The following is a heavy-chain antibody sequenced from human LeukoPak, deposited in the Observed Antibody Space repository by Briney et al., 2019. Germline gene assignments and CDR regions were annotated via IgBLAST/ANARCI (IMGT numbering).Heavy chain of an antibody. CDR2: IYHSGST. V-gene: IGHV4-30-2*01. Sequence: SETLSLTCTVSGGSISSGGYYWSWIRQPPGKGLEWIGYIYHSGSTYYNPSLKSRVTISVDRSKNQFSLKLSSVTAADTAVYYCARGRLSFGVVTFFDYWGQGTLVTVSS. D-gene: IGHD3-3*01. CDR3: ARGRLSFGVVTFFDY. CDR1: GGSISSGGYY. J-gene: IGHJ4*02.